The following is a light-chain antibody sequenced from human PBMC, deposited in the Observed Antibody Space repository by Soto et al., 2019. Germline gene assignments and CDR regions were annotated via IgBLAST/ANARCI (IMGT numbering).Light chain of an antibody. J-gene: IGLJ2*01. CDR3: SSSTSSSTLVL. CDR2: DVS. Sequence: QSALTQPASVSGSPGQSITISCTGTSSDVGGFNYVSWYQQHPGKAPKLMIFDVSSRPTGVSNRFSGSKSGNTASLTISGLQAEDEADYYCSSSTSSSTLVLFGGGTKLTV. V-gene: IGLV2-14*01. CDR1: SSDVGGFNY.